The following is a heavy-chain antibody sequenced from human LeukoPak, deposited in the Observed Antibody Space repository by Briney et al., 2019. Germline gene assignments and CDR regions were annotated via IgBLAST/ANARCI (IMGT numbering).Heavy chain of an antibody. J-gene: IGHJ6*03. Sequence: GASVKVSCKASGYTFTTYSISWVRQAPGQGLEWMGGIIPIFGTANYAQKFQGRVTITADKSTSTAYMELSSLRSEDTAVYYCATGGYSSTNYYYYYMDVWGKGTTVTVSS. CDR1: GYTFTTYS. CDR2: IIPIFGTA. V-gene: IGHV1-69*06. D-gene: IGHD6-13*01. CDR3: ATGGYSSTNYYYYYMDV.